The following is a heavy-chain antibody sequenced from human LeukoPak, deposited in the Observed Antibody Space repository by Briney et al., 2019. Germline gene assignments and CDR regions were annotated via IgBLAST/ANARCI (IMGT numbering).Heavy chain of an antibody. CDR1: GGSFSGYY. CDR2: INHSGST. Sequence: SETLSLTCAVYGGSFSGYYWSWIRQLPGKGLEWIGEINHSGSTNYNPSLKSRVTISVDTSKNQFSLKLSSVTAADTAVYYCARSGKLKPPDYWGQGTLVTVSS. CDR3: ARSGKLKPPDY. D-gene: IGHD5-12*01. J-gene: IGHJ4*02. V-gene: IGHV4-34*01.